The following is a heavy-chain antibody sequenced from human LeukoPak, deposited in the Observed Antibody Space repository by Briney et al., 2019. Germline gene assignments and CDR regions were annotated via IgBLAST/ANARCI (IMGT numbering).Heavy chain of an antibody. CDR3: ARDHGEVRYFDWLSLSRGYYYYMDV. V-gene: IGHV3-21*01. CDR1: GFTFSSYS. Sequence: AGGSLRLSCAASGFTFSSYSMNWVRQAPGKGLEWVSSISSSSSYIYYADSVKGRFTISRDNAKNSLYLQMNSLRAEDTAVYYCARDHGEVRYFDWLSLSRGYYYYMDVWGKGTTVTVSS. CDR2: ISSSSSYI. D-gene: IGHD3-9*01. J-gene: IGHJ6*03.